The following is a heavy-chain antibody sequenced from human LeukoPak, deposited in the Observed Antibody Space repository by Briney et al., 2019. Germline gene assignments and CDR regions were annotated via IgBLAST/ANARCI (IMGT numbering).Heavy chain of an antibody. J-gene: IGHJ4*02. CDR2: ISYDGSNK. CDR3: ARPKITGYYAQNYFDY. V-gene: IGHV3-30*03. Sequence: GGSPRLSCSASGFTFSSYGMHWVRQAPGRGLEWVAVISYDGSNKYYADSVKGRFTISRDNSKNTLYLQMNSLRAEDTAVYYCARPKITGYYAQNYFDYWGQGTLVTVSS. D-gene: IGHD3-9*01. CDR1: GFTFSSYG.